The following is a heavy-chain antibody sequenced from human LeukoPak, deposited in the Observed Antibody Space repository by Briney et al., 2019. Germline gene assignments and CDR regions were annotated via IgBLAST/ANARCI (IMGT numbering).Heavy chain of an antibody. V-gene: IGHV3-21*01. J-gene: IGHJ6*03. CDR3: AKEAQFLMDV. Sequence: GGSLRLSCAASGFTFTSYNMNWVRQAPGKGLEWVSSISSTSSYIYYADSVKGRFTISRDNAKNTLYLQMNSLRAEDTAVYYCAKEAQFLMDVWGKGTTVTVSS. CDR1: GFTFTSYN. CDR2: ISSTSSYI. D-gene: IGHD2-21*01.